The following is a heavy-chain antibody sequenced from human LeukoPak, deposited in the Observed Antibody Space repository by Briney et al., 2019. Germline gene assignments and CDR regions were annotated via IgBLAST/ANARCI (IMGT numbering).Heavy chain of an antibody. D-gene: IGHD6-19*01. J-gene: IGHJ4*02. V-gene: IGHV4-39*07. CDR2: IYYSGST. CDR3: ARDGRAGSLFAY. CDR1: GGSISSSSYY. Sequence: SETLSLTCTVSGGSISSSSYYWDWIRQPPGKGLEWIGSIYYSGSTYYNPSLKSRVTISVDTSKNQFSLKLSSVTAADTAIYYCARDGRAGSLFAYWGQGTLVTVSS.